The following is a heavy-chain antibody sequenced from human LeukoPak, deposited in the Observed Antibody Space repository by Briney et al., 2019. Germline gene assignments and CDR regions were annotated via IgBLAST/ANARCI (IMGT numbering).Heavy chain of an antibody. V-gene: IGHV3-11*04. Sequence: PGGSLRLSCAASGFTFSDYYMSWIRQAPGKGLEWVSYISSSGSTIYYADSVKGRFTISRDNAKNSLYLQMNSLRAEDKAVYYCAREGITIFGVVYYYYYMDVWGKGTTVTVSS. CDR2: ISSSGSTI. D-gene: IGHD3-3*01. CDR3: AREGITIFGVVYYYYYMDV. J-gene: IGHJ6*03. CDR1: GFTFSDYY.